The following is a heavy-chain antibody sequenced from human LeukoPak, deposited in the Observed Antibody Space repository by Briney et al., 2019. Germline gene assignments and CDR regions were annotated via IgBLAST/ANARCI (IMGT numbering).Heavy chain of an antibody. CDR2: IIPIFGTA. CDR1: GGTFSSYA. J-gene: IGHJ6*03. V-gene: IGHV1-69*05. D-gene: IGHD2-2*01. CDR3: ARDAGYCSSTSCYLRDRYYYYYMDV. Sequence: SVKVSCKASGGTFSSYAISWVRQAPGQGLEWMGGIIPIFGTANYAQKFQGRVTITTDESTSTAYMGLSSLRSEDTAVYYCARDAGYCSSTSCYLRDRYYYYYMDVWGKGTTVTVSS.